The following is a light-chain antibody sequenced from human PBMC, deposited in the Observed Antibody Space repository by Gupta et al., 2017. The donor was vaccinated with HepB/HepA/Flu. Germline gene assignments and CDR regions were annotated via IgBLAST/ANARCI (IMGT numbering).Light chain of an antibody. CDR1: QSIRSSY. CDR2: DAA. J-gene: IGKJ1*01. V-gene: IGKV3-20*01. CDR3: QQDGSSPRT. Sequence: EIVLTQSPGTLSLSPGERATLSCRASQSIRSSYIAWYQQKAGQAPRLLIYDAASRATGIPDRYSGSGSVTDFTLTITRLEPEDCAVYYCQQDGSSPRTFGQGTKLEVK.